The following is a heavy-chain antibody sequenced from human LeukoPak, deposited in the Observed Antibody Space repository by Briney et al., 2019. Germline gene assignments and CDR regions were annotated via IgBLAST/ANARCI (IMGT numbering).Heavy chain of an antibody. CDR3: ARTYCGGDCYSRSFDY. D-gene: IGHD2-21*02. V-gene: IGHV4-39*01. J-gene: IGHJ4*02. CDR1: GGSISSYY. Sequence: PSETLSLTCTVSGGSISSYYWSWIRQPPGKGLEWIGSIYYSGSTYYNPSLKSRVTISVDTSKNQFSLKLSSVTAADTAVYYCARTYCGGDCYSRSFDYWGQGTLVTVSS. CDR2: IYYSGST.